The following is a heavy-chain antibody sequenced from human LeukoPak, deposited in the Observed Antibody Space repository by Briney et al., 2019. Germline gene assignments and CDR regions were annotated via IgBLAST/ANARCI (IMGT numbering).Heavy chain of an antibody. D-gene: IGHD2-2*02. CDR1: RYTFTSYD. J-gene: IGHJ4*01. CDR2: MNPDSGNT. V-gene: IGHV1-8*01. CDR3: ARGSHRGYCTTSNCYTVDY. Sequence: ASVKVSCKASRYTFTSYDINWVRQATGQGLEWMGWMNPDSGNTGYAQKFQGRVTMTRNTSISTAYMELGGLRSDDTAVYFCARGSHRGYCTTSNCYTVDYWGQEPWSPSPQ.